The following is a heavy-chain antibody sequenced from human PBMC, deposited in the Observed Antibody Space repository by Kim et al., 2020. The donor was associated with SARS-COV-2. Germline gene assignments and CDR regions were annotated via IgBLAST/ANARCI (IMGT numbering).Heavy chain of an antibody. CDR1: GYSSISYW. CDR2: IHPIDSYT. V-gene: IGHV5-10-1*01. CDR3: ARLSTGYPWGAFDI. D-gene: IGHD3-22*01. J-gene: IGHJ3*02. Sequence: GESLKISCKGSGYSSISYWIGWVRQMPGKGLEWMGSIHPIDSYTNYSPSFQGLVTISADKSISTAYLQWRNLEASDTVMYYCARLSTGYPWGAFDIWGQGTIVTVSS.